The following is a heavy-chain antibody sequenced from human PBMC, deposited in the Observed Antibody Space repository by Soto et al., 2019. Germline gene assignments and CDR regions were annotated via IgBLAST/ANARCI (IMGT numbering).Heavy chain of an antibody. J-gene: IGHJ6*02. CDR3: ARSRDYYGSGTYDYYYYYGMDV. CDR1: GGSISNYY. V-gene: IGHV4-59*01. Sequence: SETLSLTCTVSGGSISNYYWSWIRQPPGKGLEWIGYIYYSGSTNYNPSLKSRVTISVDTSKNQFSLKLSSVTAADTAVYYCARSRDYYGSGTYDYYYYYGMDVWGQGTTVTVSS. D-gene: IGHD3-10*01. CDR2: IYYSGST.